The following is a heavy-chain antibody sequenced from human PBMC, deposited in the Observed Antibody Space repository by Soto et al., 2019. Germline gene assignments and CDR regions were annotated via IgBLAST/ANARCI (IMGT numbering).Heavy chain of an antibody. CDR1: GFTFSSYG. CDR3: ARATLAYSSGWTDLDC. V-gene: IGHV3-33*01. CDR2: IWYDGSNK. D-gene: IGHD6-19*01. J-gene: IGHJ4*02. Sequence: QVQLVESGGGVVQPGRSLRLSCAASGFTFSSYGMHWVRQAPGKGLEWVAVIWYDGSNKNYADSVKGRFTISRDNSKKTMYLQMHSLRAEDTAVYYCARATLAYSSGWTDLDCWGQGTLVTVSS.